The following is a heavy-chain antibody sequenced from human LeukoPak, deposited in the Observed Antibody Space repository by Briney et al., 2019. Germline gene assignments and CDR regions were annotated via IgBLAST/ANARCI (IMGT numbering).Heavy chain of an antibody. V-gene: IGHV3-21*01. Sequence: GGSLRLSCAASGFTFSSYSMNWVRQAPGKGLEWVSSISSSSSYIYYADSVKGRFTISRDNTKNSLYLQMNSLRAEDTAVYYCARGRGHIVVVTSDYWGQGTLVTVSS. CDR1: GFTFSSYS. CDR2: ISSSSSYI. J-gene: IGHJ4*02. CDR3: ARGRGHIVVVTSDY. D-gene: IGHD2-21*02.